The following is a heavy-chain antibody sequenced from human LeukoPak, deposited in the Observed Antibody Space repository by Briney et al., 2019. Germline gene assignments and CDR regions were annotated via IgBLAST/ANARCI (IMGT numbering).Heavy chain of an antibody. CDR2: INHSGST. CDR3: ARGEPLRLGELDYFDP. CDR1: GGSFSGYY. V-gene: IGHV4-34*01. J-gene: IGHJ5*02. D-gene: IGHD3-16*01. Sequence: SETLSLTCAVYGGSFSGYYWSWIRQPPGKGMEWIGEINHSGSTNYSASLKSRVTISVDTSKNQLSLKLSSVTAADTAVYYCARGEPLRLGELDYFDPRGQGTLVTVSS.